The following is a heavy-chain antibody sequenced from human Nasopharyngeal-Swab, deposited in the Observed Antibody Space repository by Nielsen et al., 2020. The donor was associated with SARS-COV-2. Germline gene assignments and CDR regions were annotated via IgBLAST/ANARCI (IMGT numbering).Heavy chain of an antibody. CDR3: ARASGYGEGAFDI. Sequence: GESLKISCAASGFTFSSYGMHWVRQAPGKGLEWVAVISYDGSNKYYADSVKGRFTISRDNAKNSLYLQMNSLRAEDTAVYYCARASGYGEGAFDIWGQGTMVTVSS. CDR2: ISYDGSNK. CDR1: GFTFSSYG. J-gene: IGHJ3*02. D-gene: IGHD4-17*01. V-gene: IGHV3-30*03.